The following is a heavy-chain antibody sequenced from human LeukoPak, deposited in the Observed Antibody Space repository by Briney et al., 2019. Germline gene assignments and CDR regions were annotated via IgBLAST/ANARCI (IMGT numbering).Heavy chain of an antibody. Sequence: PGGSLRLSCAASGFTFSTYAMSWVRQAPGKGLEWVSVVSGSGGSTYYADSVKGRFTISRDNSKNTLYLQMSSLRAEDTAAYYCAKETEAAAGPLDYWGQGTLVAVSS. CDR2: VSGSGGST. J-gene: IGHJ4*02. CDR3: AKETEAAAGPLDY. V-gene: IGHV3-23*01. CDR1: GFTFSTYA. D-gene: IGHD6-13*01.